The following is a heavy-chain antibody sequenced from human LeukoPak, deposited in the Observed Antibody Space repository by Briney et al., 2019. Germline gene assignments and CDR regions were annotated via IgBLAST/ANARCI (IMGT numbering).Heavy chain of an antibody. CDR1: GNYW. CDR2: INSDGSLT. J-gene: IGHJ4*02. V-gene: IGHV3-74*01. D-gene: IGHD2/OR15-2a*01. CDR3: VSFYEAY. Sequence: GGSLRLSCAASGNYWMHWVRQAPGEGLVWVSHINSDGSLTSYADSVKGRFTISKDNAKNTVYLQMNNLRAEDTAVYYCVSFYEAYWGRGTLVTVSS.